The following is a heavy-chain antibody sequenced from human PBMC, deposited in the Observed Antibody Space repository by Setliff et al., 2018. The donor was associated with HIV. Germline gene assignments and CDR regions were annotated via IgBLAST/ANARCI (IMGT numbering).Heavy chain of an antibody. J-gene: IGHJ4*02. D-gene: IGHD3-10*02. V-gene: IGHV3-23*01. CDR2: IGGAYDGNT. CDR3: ARENYYVTEY. Sequence: PGGSLRLSCAASGFIFTNYAMHWVRQAPGKGLEWVSGIGGAYDGNTYHADSVKGRFTISRDNSKNTLFLQMDSLTAEDTAVYYCARENYYVTEYWGQGTLVTVSS. CDR1: GFIFTNYA.